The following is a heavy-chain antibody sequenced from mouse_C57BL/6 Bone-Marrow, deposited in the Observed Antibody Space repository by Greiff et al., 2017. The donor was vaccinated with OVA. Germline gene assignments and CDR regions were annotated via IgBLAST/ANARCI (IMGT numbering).Heavy chain of an antibody. D-gene: IGHD4-1*01. CDR2: IYPRSGNT. J-gene: IGHJ2*01. CDR1: GYTFTSYG. CDR3: ARSGNWDVNY. Sequence: VHLVESGAELARPGASVKLSCKASGYTFTSYGISWVKQRTGQGLEWIGEIYPRSGNTYYNEKFKGKATLTADKSSSTAYMELRSLTSEDSAVYFCARSGNWDVNYWGQGTTLTVSS. V-gene: IGHV1-81*01.